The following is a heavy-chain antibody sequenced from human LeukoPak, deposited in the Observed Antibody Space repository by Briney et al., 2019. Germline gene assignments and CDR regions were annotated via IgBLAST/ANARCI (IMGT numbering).Heavy chain of an antibody. CDR2: INLVDSDT. J-gene: IGHJ4*02. D-gene: IGHD3-10*01. Sequence: GESLKISCQVSGYSLTSYWIDWVGQMPGKGLGWMGIINLVDSDTRYSPSFQGQVTISADKSISTAYLQWSSLKASDTAMYYCARHSGIIQAFDYWGQGTLVTVSS. CDR1: GYSLTSYW. V-gene: IGHV5-51*01. CDR3: ARHSGIIQAFDY.